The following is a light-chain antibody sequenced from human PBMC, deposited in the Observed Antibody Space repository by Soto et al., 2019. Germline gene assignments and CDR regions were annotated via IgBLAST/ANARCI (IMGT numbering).Light chain of an antibody. CDR1: NSNIGNNY. Sequence: QSVLTQPPSASASPGQRVTISCSGTNSNIGNNYVYWYRQLPGTAPKLLIYRDDQRPSGVPDRFSGSKSGTSASLAISGLPSEDEADYYCAAWDVSLSGPVFGGGTKLTVL. J-gene: IGLJ3*02. CDR2: RDD. CDR3: AAWDVSLSGPV. V-gene: IGLV1-47*01.